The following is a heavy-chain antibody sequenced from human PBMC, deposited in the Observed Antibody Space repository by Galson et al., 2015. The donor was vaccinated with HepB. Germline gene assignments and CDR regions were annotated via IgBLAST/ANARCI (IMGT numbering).Heavy chain of an antibody. J-gene: IGHJ4*02. CDR1: QFTFSPYA. CDR2: ISYDGNSK. CDR3: AGDSQGDPFDY. Sequence: SLRLSCAASQFTFSPYAIHWVGQAPGKRLEWVAVISYDGNSKSYAHSVEGRFTISRDNTKNKLYLQMNSLRAENTALYYCAGDSQGDPFDYWGQGTLVIVSS. D-gene: IGHD3-16*01. V-gene: IGHV3-30*04.